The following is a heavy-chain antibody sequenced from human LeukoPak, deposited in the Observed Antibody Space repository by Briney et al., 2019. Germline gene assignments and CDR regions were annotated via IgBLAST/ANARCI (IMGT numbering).Heavy chain of an antibody. CDR2: ISSSSSYI. V-gene: IGHV3-21*04. CDR1: GFTFSSYS. D-gene: IGHD4-17*01. J-gene: IGHJ4*02. Sequence: GGSLRLSCAASGFTFSSYSMNWVRQAPGKGLEWVSSISSSSSYIYYADSVKGRFTISRDNAKNSLYLQMNSLRAEDTAVYYCATTVTTYFGYFDYWGQGTLVTVSS. CDR3: ATTVTTYFGYFDY.